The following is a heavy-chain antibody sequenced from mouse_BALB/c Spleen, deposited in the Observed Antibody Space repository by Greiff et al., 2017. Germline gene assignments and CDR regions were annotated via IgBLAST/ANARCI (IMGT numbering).Heavy chain of an antibody. J-gene: IGHJ2*01. CDR1: GFTFSSYA. V-gene: IGHV5-9-3*01. Sequence: EVQRVESGGGLVKPGGSLKLSCAASGFTFSSYAMSWVRQTPEKRLEWVATISSGGSYTYYPDSVKGRFTISRDNAKNTLYLQMSSLRSEDTAMYYCARTGGNYYFDYWGQGTTLTVSS. CDR3: ARTGGNYYFDY. CDR2: ISSGGSYT. D-gene: IGHD2-1*01.